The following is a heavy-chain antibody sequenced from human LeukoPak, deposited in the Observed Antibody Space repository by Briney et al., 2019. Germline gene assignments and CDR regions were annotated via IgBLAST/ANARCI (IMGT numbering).Heavy chain of an antibody. D-gene: IGHD6-13*01. Sequence: GGSLRLSCAASGFTFSSYWMSWVRQAPGKGLEWAANIKQDGSEKYYVDSVKGRFTISRDNAKNSLYLQMNSLRAEDTAVYYCAREQQLVGDYGMDVWGQGTTVTVSS. J-gene: IGHJ6*02. CDR1: GFTFSSYW. CDR3: AREQQLVGDYGMDV. V-gene: IGHV3-7*01. CDR2: IKQDGSEK.